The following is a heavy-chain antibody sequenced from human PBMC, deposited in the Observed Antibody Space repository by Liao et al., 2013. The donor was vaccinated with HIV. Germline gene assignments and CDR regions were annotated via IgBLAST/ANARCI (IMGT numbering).Heavy chain of an antibody. CDR2: IFSTGGT. CDR1: GGSISGYY. J-gene: IGHJ1*01. D-gene: IGHD4-11*01. Sequence: QVQLQESGPRLVKPSGTLSLTCSVSGGSISGYYWSWIRQPAGRGLEWIGRIFSTGGTDYNPSLESRVTMSVDTSKNQFSLKLSSVTAADTAVYYCARPLDYSNYGYFQHWGQGTLVTVSS. V-gene: IGHV4-4*07. CDR3: ARPLDYSNYGYFQH.